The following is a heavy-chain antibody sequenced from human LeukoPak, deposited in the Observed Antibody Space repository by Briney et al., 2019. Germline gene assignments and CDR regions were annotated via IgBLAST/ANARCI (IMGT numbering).Heavy chain of an antibody. J-gene: IGHJ6*03. CDR1: GGSFSGYY. V-gene: IGHV4-34*01. CDR3: ARLRYSSGWYSYYYYYMDV. CDR2: INHSGST. D-gene: IGHD6-19*01. Sequence: SETLSLTCAVYGGSFSGYYWSWIRQPPGKGPEWIGEINHSGSTNYKPSLKSRITISVDTSKNQFSLKLSSVTAADTAVYYCARLRYSSGWYSYYYYYMDVWGKGTTVTISS.